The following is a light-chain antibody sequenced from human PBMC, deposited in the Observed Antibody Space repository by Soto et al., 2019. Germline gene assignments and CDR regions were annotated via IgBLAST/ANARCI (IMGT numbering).Light chain of an antibody. CDR3: SSYRGSSTVV. CDR2: GVS. V-gene: IGLV2-14*03. Sequence: QSALTQPASVSGSPGQSITISCTGTSSDVGGYNYVSWYQHHPGKAPKLIIYGVSNRPSGVSNRFSGSKSGNTASLTISGLQAEDEADYYCSSYRGSSTVVFGGGTKLTVL. CDR1: SSDVGGYNY. J-gene: IGLJ2*01.